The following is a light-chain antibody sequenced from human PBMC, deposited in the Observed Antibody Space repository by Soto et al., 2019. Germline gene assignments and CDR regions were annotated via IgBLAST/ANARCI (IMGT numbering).Light chain of an antibody. CDR2: GDN. V-gene: IGLV1-40*01. CDR1: SSNIGARYD. J-gene: IGLJ1*01. CDR3: QSYDTSLSGFYV. Sequence: QSVLTQPPSVSGAPGQRVTISCTGSSSNIGARYDVHWYQQLPGAAPQLLIYGDNNRPSGVPDRFSASKSGASASLAITGLQADDEAEYYCQSYDTSLSGFYVFGTGTKLTVL.